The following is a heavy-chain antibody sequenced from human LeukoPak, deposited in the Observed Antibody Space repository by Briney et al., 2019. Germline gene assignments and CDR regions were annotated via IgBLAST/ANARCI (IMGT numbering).Heavy chain of an antibody. Sequence: SETLSLTCTVSGGSISSYYWSWIRQPPGKGLEWIGYIYYSGSTNYNPSLKSRVTISVDTSKNQFSLKLSSVTAADTAVYYCARDFDWSNNAFDIWGQGTMVTVSS. CDR2: IYYSGST. CDR3: ARDFDWSNNAFDI. CDR1: GGSISSYY. J-gene: IGHJ3*02. V-gene: IGHV4-59*01. D-gene: IGHD3-9*01.